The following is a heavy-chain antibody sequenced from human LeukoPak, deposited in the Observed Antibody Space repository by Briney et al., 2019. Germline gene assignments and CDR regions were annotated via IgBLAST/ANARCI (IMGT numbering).Heavy chain of an antibody. CDR1: GGSISSTTYY. D-gene: IGHD1-1*01. CDR3: ATWRTAKTGFDY. V-gene: IGHV4-39*01. CDR2: GYYTGST. Sequence: PSETLSLTCTVSGGSISSTTYYWGWIRQPPGKGLEWIGSGYYTGSTYYNPSLKSRVTISVDTSKNQFSLRLTSVTAADTAVYYCATWRTAKTGFDYWGQGTLVTVSS. J-gene: IGHJ4*02.